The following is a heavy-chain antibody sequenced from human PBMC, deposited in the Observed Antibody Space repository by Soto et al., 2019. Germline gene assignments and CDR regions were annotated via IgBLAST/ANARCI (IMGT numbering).Heavy chain of an antibody. V-gene: IGHV1-69*13. D-gene: IGHD2-15*01. CDR1: GGTFSSYA. CDR2: IIPIFGTA. Sequence: ASVKVSCKASGGTFSSYAISWVRQAPGQGLEWMGGIIPIFGTANYAQKFQGRVTITADESTSTAYMELSSLRSEDTAVYYCARDISGVSPWFDPWGQGTLVTVSS. CDR3: ARDISGVSPWFDP. J-gene: IGHJ5*02.